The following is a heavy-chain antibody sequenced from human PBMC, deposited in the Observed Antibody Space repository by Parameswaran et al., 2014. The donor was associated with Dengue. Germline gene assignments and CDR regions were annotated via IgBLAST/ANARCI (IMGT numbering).Heavy chain of an antibody. CDR2: IYYSGST. CDR3: ARGDIDDFWSGYFN. D-gene: IGHD3-3*01. J-gene: IGHJ4*02. Sequence: WIRQPPGKGLEWIGYIYYSGSTNYNPSLKSRVTISVDTSKNQFSLKLSSVTAADTAVYYCARGDIDDFWSGYFNWGQGTLVTVSS. V-gene: IGHV4-59*01.